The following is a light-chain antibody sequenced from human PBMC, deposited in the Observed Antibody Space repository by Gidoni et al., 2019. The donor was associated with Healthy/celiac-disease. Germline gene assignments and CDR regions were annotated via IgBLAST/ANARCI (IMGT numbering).Light chain of an antibody. J-gene: IGKJ1*01. V-gene: IGKV3-20*01. CDR2: GAS. Sequence: IVLPQSPGTLSLSPGERATLSCRASQNVSSSDLAWYQQKPGQAPRLRIYGASSRATGIPDRFSGSGSGTDFTLTISRLEPEDFAVYYCQQYGSSPLTFGQGTKVEIK. CDR1: QNVSSSD. CDR3: QQYGSSPLT.